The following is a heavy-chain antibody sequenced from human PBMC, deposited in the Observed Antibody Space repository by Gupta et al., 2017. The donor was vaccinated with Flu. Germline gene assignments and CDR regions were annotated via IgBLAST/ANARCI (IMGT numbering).Heavy chain of an antibody. Sequence: QVQLQESGPGLVKPSETLSLTCVVSGASISSNKWWSWVRQPPGKGLEWIGEISESGNTNYNPSLKGRITISIDKSKSQFSLRLTSVTAADTAVYYCAREFFLDASDIWGQGTMVTVSS. CDR3: AREFFLDASDI. CDR1: GASISSNKW. D-gene: IGHD3-3*01. V-gene: IGHV4-4*02. CDR2: ISESGNT. J-gene: IGHJ3*02.